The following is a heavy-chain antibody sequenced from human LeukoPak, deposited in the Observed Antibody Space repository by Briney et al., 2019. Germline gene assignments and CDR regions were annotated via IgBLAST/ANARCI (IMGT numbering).Heavy chain of an antibody. V-gene: IGHV3-66*01. CDR1: GFTVSSNY. Sequence: GGSLRLSCAASGFTVSSNYMSWVRQAPGKGLEWVSVIYSGGSTYYADSVKDRFIISRDNSKNTLYLQMNSLRAEDTAVYFCARGHSSGSYYFDSWGQGTLVTVSS. CDR2: IYSGGST. CDR3: ARGHSSGSYYFDS. D-gene: IGHD6-19*01. J-gene: IGHJ4*02.